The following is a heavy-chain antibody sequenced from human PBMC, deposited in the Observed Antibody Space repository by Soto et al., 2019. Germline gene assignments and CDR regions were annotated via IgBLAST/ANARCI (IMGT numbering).Heavy chain of an antibody. D-gene: IGHD4-17*01. CDR1: GYTFTNYG. Sequence: QVLLVQSGAEVKQPGASVKVSCKASGYTFTNYGFTWVRQAPGQGLEWLGWISTYNGNTKYAQKFQGRLTMTTDTSTSTANMELTSLRSDDTALYYGARTTVTPAYYYMDVWGEGSTVTVSS. CDR3: ARTTVTPAYYYMDV. J-gene: IGHJ6*03. CDR2: ISTYNGNT. V-gene: IGHV1-18*01.